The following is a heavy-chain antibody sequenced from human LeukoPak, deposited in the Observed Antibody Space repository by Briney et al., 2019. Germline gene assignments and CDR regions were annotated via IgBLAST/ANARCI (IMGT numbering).Heavy chain of an antibody. CDR2: ISYDGSNK. CDR3: AKGSTEHYYDSSGYYSYFDY. D-gene: IGHD3-22*01. J-gene: IGHJ4*02. Sequence: GGSLRLSCAASGFTFTRDVMHWVRQAPGKGLEWVAVISYDGSNKYYADSVKGRFTISRDNSKNTLYLQMNSLRAEDTAVYYCAKGSTEHYYDSSGYYSYFDYWGQGTLVTVSS. V-gene: IGHV3-30*18. CDR1: GFTFTRDV.